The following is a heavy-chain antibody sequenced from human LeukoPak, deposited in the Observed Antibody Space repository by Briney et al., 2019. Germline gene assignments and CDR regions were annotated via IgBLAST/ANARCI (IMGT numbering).Heavy chain of an antibody. CDR3: ARDRPMIPEDIYWFDP. V-gene: IGHV4-39*07. CDR2: IFYSGST. Sequence: SETLSLTCTVSGGSISTSNYYWGWIRQPPGKGLEWIGNIFYSGSTYYSPSLKSRVTISLDTSRNQFSLKLNSVTAADTAVYYCARDRPMIPEDIYWFDPWGQGTLVTVSS. D-gene: IGHD3-9*01. CDR1: GGSISTSNYY. J-gene: IGHJ5*02.